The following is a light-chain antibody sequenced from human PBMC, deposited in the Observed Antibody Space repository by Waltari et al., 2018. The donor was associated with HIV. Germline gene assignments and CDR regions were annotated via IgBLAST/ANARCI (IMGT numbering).Light chain of an antibody. V-gene: IGKV1-39*01. J-gene: IGKJ3*01. CDR3: LQTYNAPLT. CDR1: QNINTF. CDR2: GAH. Sequence: DIQMTQSPSSLSESVGDRVTFTCRASQNINTFLNWFQQKPGKAPKLLIYGAHTLQRGVPSRFSGRGSGTDFILTISSLQPEDFATYYCLQTYNAPLTFGPGTKVDV.